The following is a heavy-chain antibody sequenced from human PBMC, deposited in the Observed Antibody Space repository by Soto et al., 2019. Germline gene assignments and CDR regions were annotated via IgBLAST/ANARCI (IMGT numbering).Heavy chain of an antibody. CDR2: IIPFLGVT. CDR1: GGTFSPYT. V-gene: IGHV1-69*08. Sequence: QVQLVQSGAEVKKPGSSVKISCKASGGTFSPYTINWVRQAPGQGREWMGRIIPFLGVTNYAQKFQDRFTITADTTTITGYMELSSLRFEHTAVYYCARDWESTVSTWALGGHWGQGTPVTVSS. D-gene: IGHD3-16*01. CDR3: ARDWESTVSTWALGGH. J-gene: IGHJ4*02.